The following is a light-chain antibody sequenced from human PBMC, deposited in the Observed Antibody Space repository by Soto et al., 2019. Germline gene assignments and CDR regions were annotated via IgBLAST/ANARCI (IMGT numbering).Light chain of an antibody. V-gene: IGKV3-20*01. CDR1: QSISISS. CDR3: HYGNSPPWK. Sequence: EIVLTPSQGTLSFSPWEIANLSFSASQSISISSLAWYQQKPGQAPRLLICGASSRATGIPDRFSGSGSGTDFSLTISRLEPEDFAVYYCHYGNSPPWKFGQGTKVDIK. J-gene: IGKJ1*01. CDR2: GAS.